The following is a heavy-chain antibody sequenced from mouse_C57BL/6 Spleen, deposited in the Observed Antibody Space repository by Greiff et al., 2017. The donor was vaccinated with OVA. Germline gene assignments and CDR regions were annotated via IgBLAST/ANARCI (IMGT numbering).Heavy chain of an antibody. D-gene: IGHD2-1*01. Sequence: EVQLMESGGGLVKPGGSLTLSCAASGFTFSSYTMSWVRPTPEKRLEWVATISGGGGNTYYPDSVKGRFTISRDNAKNTLYLQMSSLRSEDTALYYCARHDYGNLYAMDYWGQGTSVTVSS. CDR2: ISGGGGNT. V-gene: IGHV5-9*01. J-gene: IGHJ4*01. CDR3: ARHDYGNLYAMDY. CDR1: GFTFSSYT.